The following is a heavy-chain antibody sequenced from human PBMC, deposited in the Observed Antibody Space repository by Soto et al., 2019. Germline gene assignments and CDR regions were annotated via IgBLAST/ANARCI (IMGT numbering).Heavy chain of an antibody. V-gene: IGHV4-59*08. CDR1: SGPTRSHN. CDR3: VRQGIDYLHGLVDV. J-gene: IGHJ6*02. D-gene: IGHD1-26*01. Sequence: QVQVQQSGPRLVKPSETLSLTCTVSSGPTRSHNWGWIRQSPGRGLEWIGYVYYTGGTSYNPSLNSRVTISADTSTHHISLTLSSVTAADTAIYYCVRQGIDYLHGLVDVWGQGTAVSVSS. CDR2: VYYTGGT.